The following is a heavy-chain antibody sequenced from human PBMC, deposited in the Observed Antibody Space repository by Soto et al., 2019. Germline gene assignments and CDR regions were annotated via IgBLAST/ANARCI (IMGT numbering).Heavy chain of an antibody. D-gene: IGHD3-3*01. CDR2: IYPGDSDT. CDR3: ARLGFNYDFLSGYYNVHHNYGIDV. J-gene: IGHJ6*02. CDR1: GYNVSTWHNFTSYW. V-gene: IGHV5-51*01. Sequence: GESLKVSCRGSGYNVSTWHNFTSYWIAWVRQMPGEGLEWMGIIYPGDSDTRYSPSFQGQVTISADKSINSVYLQWSSLKASDTATYYCARLGFNYDFLSGYYNVHHNYGIDVWGQGTTVTVS.